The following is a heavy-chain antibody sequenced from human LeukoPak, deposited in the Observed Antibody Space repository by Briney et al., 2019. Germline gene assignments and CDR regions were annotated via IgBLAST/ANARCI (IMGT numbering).Heavy chain of an antibody. J-gene: IGHJ6*03. CDR2: INSDGSST. CDR1: GFTFSSCW. D-gene: IGHD3-10*01. V-gene: IGHV3-74*01. CDR3: AREGEWFGDNYYYYMDV. Sequence: PGGSLRLSCAASGFTFSSCWMHWVRQAPGKGLVWVSRINSDGSSTSYVDSVKGRFTISRDNAKNTLYLQMNSLRAEDTAVYYCAREGEWFGDNYYYYMDVWGKGTTVTVSS.